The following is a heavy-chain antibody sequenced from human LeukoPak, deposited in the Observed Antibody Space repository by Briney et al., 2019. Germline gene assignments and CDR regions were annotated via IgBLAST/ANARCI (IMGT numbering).Heavy chain of an antibody. CDR2: ISGSGGAT. D-gene: IGHD6-19*01. CDR1: GFTFNTYG. CDR3: AKAGRAVAGTDFDY. J-gene: IGHJ4*02. Sequence: GGSLRLSCAASGFTFNTYGMSWVRQAPGKGLEWVSGISGSGGATYYADSVKGRFTISRDNSNNTLYVHMNSLRAEDTALYYCAKAGRAVAGTDFDYWGQGTLVTVSS. V-gene: IGHV3-23*01.